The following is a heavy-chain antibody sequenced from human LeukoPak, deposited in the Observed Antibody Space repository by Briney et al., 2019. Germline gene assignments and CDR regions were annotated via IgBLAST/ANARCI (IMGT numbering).Heavy chain of an antibody. D-gene: IGHD3-9*01. Sequence: GGSLRLSCAASGFTFSTYWMHWVRQAPGKGLVWVPRTKPEGTTTAYADSVKGRFTISRDNAKNTLFLQMNSLSAEDTAVYYCARDLDWILFDYWGQGTLVTVSS. V-gene: IGHV3-74*03. CDR1: GFTFSTYW. CDR3: ARDLDWILFDY. J-gene: IGHJ4*02. CDR2: TKPEGTTT.